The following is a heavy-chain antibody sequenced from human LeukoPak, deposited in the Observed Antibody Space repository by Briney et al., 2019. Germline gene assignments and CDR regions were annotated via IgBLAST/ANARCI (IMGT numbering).Heavy chain of an antibody. V-gene: IGHV3-23*01. CDR2: ISGGGGST. CDR3: AKDRYYGRTASDY. CDR1: GFTFSSYA. Sequence: GGSLRLSCAASGFTFSSYAMSWVRQAPGKGLEWVSAISGGGGSTYYADSVKGRFTISRDNSKNTLYLQMNSLRAEDTAVYYCAKDRYYGRTASDYWGQGTLVTVSS. J-gene: IGHJ4*02. D-gene: IGHD3-10*01.